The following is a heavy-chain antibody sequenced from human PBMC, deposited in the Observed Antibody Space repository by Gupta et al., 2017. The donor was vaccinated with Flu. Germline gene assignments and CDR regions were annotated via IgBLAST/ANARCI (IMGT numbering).Heavy chain of an antibody. Sequence: YTLTWVRQAPGKGLEWVSAIRGSGETTYYADSVKGRFTVSRDKSKKTMYLQMNSLRAEDTALYYCAKALQPEWLDIINHHYAMDVWGLGTTVIVSS. V-gene: IGHV3-23*01. J-gene: IGHJ6*02. D-gene: IGHD6-19*01. CDR2: IRGSGETT. CDR3: AKALQPEWLDIINHHYAMDV. CDR1: YT.